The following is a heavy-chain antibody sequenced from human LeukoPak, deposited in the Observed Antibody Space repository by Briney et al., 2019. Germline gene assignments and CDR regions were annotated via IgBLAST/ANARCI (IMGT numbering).Heavy chain of an antibody. Sequence: GGSLRLSCSVSGFSFTSYWMHWVRHVPGKGLEWVSVISSDGSDTIYADSVKGRFTISRDNAKNTLFLQMNSLRVEDTAVYYCARETDSTLFDYWGQGTLVTVSS. J-gene: IGHJ4*02. V-gene: IGHV3-74*01. D-gene: IGHD2-2*01. CDR3: ARETDSTLFDY. CDR1: GFSFTSYW. CDR2: ISSDGSDT.